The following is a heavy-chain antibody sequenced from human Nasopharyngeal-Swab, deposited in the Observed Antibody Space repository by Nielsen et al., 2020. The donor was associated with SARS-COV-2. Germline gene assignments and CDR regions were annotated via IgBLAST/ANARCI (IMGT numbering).Heavy chain of an antibody. V-gene: IGHV3-30*18. CDR2: ISYDGSNK. CDR3: VKEGSDFDY. CDR1: GFTFSSYG. J-gene: IGHJ4*02. Sequence: GGSLRLSCAASGFTFSSYGMHWVRQAPGKGLEWVAVISYDGSNKYYADSVKGRFTISRDNSKNTLYLQMNSLRAEDTAVYYCVKEGSDFDYWGQGTLVTVSS. D-gene: IGHD2-15*01.